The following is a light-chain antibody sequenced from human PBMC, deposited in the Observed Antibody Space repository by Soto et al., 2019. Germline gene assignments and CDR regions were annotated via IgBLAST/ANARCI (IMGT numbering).Light chain of an antibody. V-gene: IGLV2-11*01. Sequence: QSVLTHPRSVSGSPGQSVTISCTATSSDVDVFDYVSWYQQHPGKAPKLIIYDVNQRPSVVPDRFSGSMSGNSASLTISGLQAEDEADYYCCSYAGTFTDVFGTGTKLTVL. J-gene: IGLJ1*01. CDR2: DVN. CDR1: SSDVDVFDY. CDR3: CSYAGTFTDV.